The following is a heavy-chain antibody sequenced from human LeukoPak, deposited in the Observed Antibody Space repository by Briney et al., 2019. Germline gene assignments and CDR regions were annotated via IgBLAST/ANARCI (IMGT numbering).Heavy chain of an antibody. CDR1: GYTLTELS. V-gene: IGHV1-24*01. Sequence: ASVKVSCKVSGYTLTELSMHWVRQAPGKGLEWMGGFDPEDGETIYAQKFQGRVTMTEDTSTDTAYMELSSLRSEDTAVYYCATRAGYSGSYYYFDYWGQGTLVTVSS. CDR2: FDPEDGET. J-gene: IGHJ4*02. CDR3: ATRAGYSGSYYYFDY. D-gene: IGHD5-12*01.